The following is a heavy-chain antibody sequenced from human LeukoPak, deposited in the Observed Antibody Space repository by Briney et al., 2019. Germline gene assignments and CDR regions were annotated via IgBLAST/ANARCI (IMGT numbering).Heavy chain of an antibody. CDR3: AKDEYYYDSSGYGY. J-gene: IGHJ4*02. V-gene: IGHV3-43*02. CDR2: ISGDGGST. CDR1: GFTLDDYA. D-gene: IGHD3-22*01. Sequence: PGGSLRLSCAASGFTLDDYAMHWVRQAPGKGLEWVSLISGDGGSTYYADSVKGRFTISRDNSKNSLYLQMSSLRTEDTALYYCAKDEYYYDSSGYGYWGQGTLVTVSS.